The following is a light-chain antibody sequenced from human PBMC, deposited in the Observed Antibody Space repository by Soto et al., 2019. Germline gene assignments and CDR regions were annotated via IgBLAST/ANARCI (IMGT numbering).Light chain of an antibody. CDR2: AAS. CDR3: QEYGMSPT. Sequence: EMVFTHSPLTVSLCPGEVSTLCCRASQSVSSSFLAWYQQRPGQAPRLLIYAASNTAPGIPDRFSGSGSGTDFTLTISRLEPEDFAVYYCQEYGMSPTFGQGTKVDIK. CDR1: QSVSSSF. J-gene: IGKJ1*01. V-gene: IGKV3-20*01.